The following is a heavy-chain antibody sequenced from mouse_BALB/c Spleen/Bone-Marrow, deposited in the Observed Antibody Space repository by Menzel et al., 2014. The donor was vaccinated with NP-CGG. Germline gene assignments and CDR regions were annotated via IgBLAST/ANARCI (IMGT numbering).Heavy chain of an antibody. D-gene: IGHD4-1*01. CDR3: ARSWEYFDV. CDR2: ISSGSGTI. CDR1: GSTFSSFG. V-gene: IGHV5-17*02. Sequence: EVKLVESGGGLVQPGGSRKLSCAASGSTFSSFGMHWVRQAPEKGLEWVAYISSGSGTIYYADTVKGRFTISRDNPKNTLFLQMTSLRSEDTAMYYCARSWEYFDVWGAGTTVTVSS. J-gene: IGHJ1*01.